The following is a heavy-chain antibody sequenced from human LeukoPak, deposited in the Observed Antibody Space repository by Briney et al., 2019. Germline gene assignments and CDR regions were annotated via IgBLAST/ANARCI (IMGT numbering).Heavy chain of an antibody. CDR1: GFAFSDSW. Sequence: GGSLRLSCAASGFAFSDSWMTWIRQAPGKGLEWVAVIWYDGSNKYYADSVKGRFTISRDNSKNTLYLQMNSLRAEDTAVYYCAREIEMALGYWGQGTLVTVSS. J-gene: IGHJ4*02. D-gene: IGHD5-24*01. CDR2: IWYDGSNK. V-gene: IGHV3-33*08. CDR3: AREIEMALGY.